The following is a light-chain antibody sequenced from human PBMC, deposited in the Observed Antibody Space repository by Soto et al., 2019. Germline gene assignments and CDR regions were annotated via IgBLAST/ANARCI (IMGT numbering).Light chain of an antibody. J-gene: IGKJ5*01. CDR1: QSVSSSY. CDR3: QQYAESPIT. V-gene: IGKV3-20*01. CDR2: GAS. Sequence: EIVLTQSPGTLSLSPGERATLSCRASQSVSSSYLAWYQQKRGQAPRLLIYGASARATGIPDRFSGRGSGTDFTLTISRLEPEDVAVFYCQQYAESPITFGQGTRLEIK.